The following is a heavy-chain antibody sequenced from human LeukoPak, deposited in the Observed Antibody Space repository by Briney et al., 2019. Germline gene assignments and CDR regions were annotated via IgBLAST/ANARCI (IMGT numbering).Heavy chain of an antibody. Sequence: SETLSLTCTVSGGSISSYYWSWIRQPAGKGLEWIGRIYTSGSTNYIPSLKSRVTMSVDTSKNQFSLKLSSVTAADTAVYYCARDRPYYDFWSGPRIYYYYYGMDVWGQGTTVTVSS. J-gene: IGHJ6*02. D-gene: IGHD3-3*01. V-gene: IGHV4-4*07. CDR3: ARDRPYYDFWSGPRIYYYYYGMDV. CDR1: GGSISSYY. CDR2: IYTSGST.